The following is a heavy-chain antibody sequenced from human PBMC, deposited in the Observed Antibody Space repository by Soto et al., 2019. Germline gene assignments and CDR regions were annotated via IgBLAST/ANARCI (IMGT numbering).Heavy chain of an antibody. CDR2: IKSKTDGGTT. Sequence: PGGSLRLSCAASGFTFSNAWMSWVRQAPGKGLEWVGRIKSKTDGGTTDYAAPVKGRFTISRDDSKNTLYLQMNSLKTEDTAVYYCTTGPPYYDILTGYSDDFDYWGQGTLVTVSS. CDR1: GFTFSNAW. D-gene: IGHD3-9*01. V-gene: IGHV3-15*01. CDR3: TTGPPYYDILTGYSDDFDY. J-gene: IGHJ4*02.